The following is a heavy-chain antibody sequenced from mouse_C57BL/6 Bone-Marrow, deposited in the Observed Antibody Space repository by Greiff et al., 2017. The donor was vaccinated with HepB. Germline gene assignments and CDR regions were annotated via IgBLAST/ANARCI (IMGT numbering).Heavy chain of an antibody. CDR1: GYTFTSYW. V-gene: IGHV1-69*01. J-gene: IGHJ2*01. CDR2: IDPSDSYT. Sequence: VQLQQPGAELVMPGASVKLSCKASGYTFTSYWMHWVKQRPGQGLEWIGEIDPSDSYTNYNQKFKGKSTLTVDKSSSTAYMQLSSLTSEDSAVYYCARRVTGAWFAYWGQGTTLTVSS. D-gene: IGHD4-1*01. CDR3: ARRVTGAWFAY.